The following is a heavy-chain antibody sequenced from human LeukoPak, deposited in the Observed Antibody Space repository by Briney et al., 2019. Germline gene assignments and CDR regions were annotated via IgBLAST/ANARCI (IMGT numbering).Heavy chain of an antibody. CDR3: ARDSSESGRYFDWLSLFDY. V-gene: IGHV1-3*01. CDR2: INAGNGNT. J-gene: IGHJ4*02. D-gene: IGHD3-9*01. Sequence: GASVKVSCKASGYTFTSYAMHWVRQAPGQGLEGMGGINAGNGNTKYSQKFQGRVTITRDTSASTAYMELSSLRSEDTAVYYCARDSSESGRYFDWLSLFDYWGQGTLVTVSS. CDR1: GYTFTSYA.